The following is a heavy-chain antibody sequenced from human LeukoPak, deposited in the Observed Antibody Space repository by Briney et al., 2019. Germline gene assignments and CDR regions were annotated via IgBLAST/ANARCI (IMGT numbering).Heavy chain of an antibody. D-gene: IGHD1-26*01. CDR2: IYTSGST. CDR1: GYSITSGSY. V-gene: IGHV4-38-2*02. Sequence: SETLSLTCTVSGYSITSGSYWGWIRQPPGKGLEWIGRIYTSGSTNYNPSLKSRVTMSVDTSKNQFSLKLSSVTAADTAVYYCARDGGWELFDYWGQGTLVTVSS. J-gene: IGHJ4*02. CDR3: ARDGGWELFDY.